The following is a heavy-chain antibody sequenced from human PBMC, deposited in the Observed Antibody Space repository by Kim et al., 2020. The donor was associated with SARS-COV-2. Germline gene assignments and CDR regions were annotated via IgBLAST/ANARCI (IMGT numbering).Heavy chain of an antibody. Sequence: GGSLRLSCAASGFTFDDYGMSWVRQAPGKGLEWVSGINRNGGRTGYADSVKGRFRISRDNAKNSLYLQMNSLSAEDTALYHCAREGAAAPRTLSYYSYGMDVWGQGTTVTVSS. J-gene: IGHJ6*02. D-gene: IGHD6-13*01. V-gene: IGHV3-20*01. CDR1: GFTFDDYG. CDR3: AREGAAAPRTLSYYSYGMDV. CDR2: INRNGGRT.